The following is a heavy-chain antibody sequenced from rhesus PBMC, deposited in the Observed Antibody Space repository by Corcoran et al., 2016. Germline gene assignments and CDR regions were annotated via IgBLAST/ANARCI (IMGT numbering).Heavy chain of an antibody. CDR3: AGTNYPFDY. D-gene: IGHD4-17*01. CDR2: IGGSSGST. J-gene: IGHJ4*01. Sequence: QLQLQESGPGLVKPSETLSLTCAVSGGSISSGYGWSWIPQPPGKGLEWIGYIGGSSGSTNYNPSLKIRVTISKDTSKNQFSLKLSSVTAADTAVYYCAGTNYPFDYWGQGVLVTVSS. CDR1: GGSISSGYG. V-gene: IGHV4-127*01.